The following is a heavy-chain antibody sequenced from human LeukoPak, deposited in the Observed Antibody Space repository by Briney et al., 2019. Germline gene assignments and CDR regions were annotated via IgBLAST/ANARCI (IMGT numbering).Heavy chain of an antibody. J-gene: IGHJ5*02. Sequence: PSETLSLTCTVSGGSFSGFYWTWIRQPPGKGLEWIGEINQSGGTNYNSSLKSRVTISVDTSKNQFSLKLSSVTAADTAVYYCTRDYGNYPNPPTWGQGTLVTVSS. V-gene: IGHV4-34*03. CDR2: INQSGGT. CDR1: GGSFSGFY. CDR3: TRDYGNYPNPPT. D-gene: IGHD4-11*01.